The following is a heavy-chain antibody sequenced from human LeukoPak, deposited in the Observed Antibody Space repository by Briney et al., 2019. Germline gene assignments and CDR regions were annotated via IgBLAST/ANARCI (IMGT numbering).Heavy chain of an antibody. CDR1: GFTFSSYS. Sequence: PGGSLRLSCAASGFTFSSYSMNWVRQAPGKGLEWVSSISSSSSYIYYADSVKGRFTISRDNAKNSLYLQMNSLRAEDTAVYYCAREHSSGWYGRIHHWFDPWGQGTLVTVSS. V-gene: IGHV3-21*01. D-gene: IGHD6-19*01. J-gene: IGHJ5*02. CDR2: ISSSSSYI. CDR3: AREHSSGWYGRIHHWFDP.